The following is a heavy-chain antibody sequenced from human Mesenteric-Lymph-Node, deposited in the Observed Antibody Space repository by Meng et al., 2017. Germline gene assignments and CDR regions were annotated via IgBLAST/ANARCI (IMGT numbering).Heavy chain of an antibody. J-gene: IGHJ5*02. D-gene: IGHD3-10*01. CDR3: ATTGGSGSYYRDLAS. CDR2: IYSGGST. Sequence: GGSLRLSCAASGFTFSSYSMSWVRQAPGKGLEWVSIIYSGGSTYYADSVKGRFTISRDNSKNTLFPQVNNLRPEDTAVYYCATTGGSGSYYRDLASWGQGTLVTVSS. CDR1: GFTFSSYS. V-gene: IGHV3-66*02.